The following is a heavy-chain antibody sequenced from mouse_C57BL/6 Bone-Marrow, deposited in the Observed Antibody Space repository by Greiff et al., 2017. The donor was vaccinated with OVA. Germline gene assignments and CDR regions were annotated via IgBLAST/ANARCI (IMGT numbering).Heavy chain of an antibody. D-gene: IGHD2-4*01. CDR1: GFTFSSYA. Sequence: EVQLVESGEGLVKPGGSLKLSCAASGFTFSSYAMSWVRQTPEKRLEWVAYISSGGDYIYYADTVTGRFTISRDNARNTLYLQMSSLKSEDTAMYYCTRGYDYDFAYWGQGTLVTVSA. V-gene: IGHV5-9-1*02. CDR2: ISSGGDYI. J-gene: IGHJ3*01. CDR3: TRGYDYDFAY.